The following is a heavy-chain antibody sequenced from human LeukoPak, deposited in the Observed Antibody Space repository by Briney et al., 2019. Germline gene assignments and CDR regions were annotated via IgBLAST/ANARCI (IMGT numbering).Heavy chain of an antibody. J-gene: IGHJ4*02. V-gene: IGHV3-23*01. CDR1: GFTFNSYA. Sequence: GGSLRLSCAASGFTFNSYAMYWVRQAPGKGLEWVSGIVGSGGSIYYAESVRGRFTISRDNSKNTVYMQMDSLRDEDTAVYYCAKTTIGYSSGRFPGWPVDYWGQGTLVTVSS. D-gene: IGHD6-19*01. CDR3: AKTTIGYSSGRFPGWPVDY. CDR2: IVGSGGSI.